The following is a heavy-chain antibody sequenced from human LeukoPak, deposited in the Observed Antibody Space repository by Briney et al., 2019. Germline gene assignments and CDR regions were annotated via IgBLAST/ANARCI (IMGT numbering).Heavy chain of an antibody. Sequence: ASVKVSCKVSGYTLTELSMHWVRQAPGKRLEWMGGFDPEDGETIYAQKFQGRVTMTEDTSTDTAYMELSSLRSEDTALYYCAREGGSSSWYDYWGQGTLVTVSS. CDR2: FDPEDGET. V-gene: IGHV1-24*01. CDR1: GYTLTELS. CDR3: AREGGSSSWYDY. J-gene: IGHJ4*02. D-gene: IGHD6-13*01.